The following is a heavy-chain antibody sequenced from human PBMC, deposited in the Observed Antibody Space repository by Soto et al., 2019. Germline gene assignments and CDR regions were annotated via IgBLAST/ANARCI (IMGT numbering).Heavy chain of an antibody. D-gene: IGHD1-7*01. CDR1: GFSFSAYG. CDR2: VSSSSTTI. CDR3: VRETRTRFDY. Sequence: EVQLVESAGGLAQPGGSLRLSCAASGFSFSAYGMNWVRQVPGKGLEWVSYVSSSSTTIYYTDSVKGRFTISRDNAKNSLYLQMNSLRAEDTAVYYCVRETRTRFDYWGQGTLVTVSS. V-gene: IGHV3-48*01. J-gene: IGHJ4*02.